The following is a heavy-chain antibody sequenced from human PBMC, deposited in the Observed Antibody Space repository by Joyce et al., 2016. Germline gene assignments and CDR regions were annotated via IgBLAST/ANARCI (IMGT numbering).Heavy chain of an antibody. J-gene: IGHJ5*02. CDR1: GNSFTSYW. V-gene: IGHV5-10-1*01. CDR3: ARPRYCSGGSCLNWFDP. CDR2: IDPRDSYT. Sequence: EVQLVQSGAEVKKPGESLRISCKGSGNSFTSYWIKWVRQRPGKGLEWMWRIDPRDSYTNYSPSGHGHVTISADKSISTAYLQWSSLKASDTAMYYCARPRYCSGGSCLNWFDPWGQGTLVTVSS. D-gene: IGHD2-15*01.